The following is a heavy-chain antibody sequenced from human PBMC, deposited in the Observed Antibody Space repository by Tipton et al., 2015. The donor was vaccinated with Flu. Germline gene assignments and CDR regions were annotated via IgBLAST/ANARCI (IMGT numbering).Heavy chain of an antibody. CDR2: IYHSGST. D-gene: IGHD6-19*01. Sequence: GLVKPSETLSLTCTVSGGSMSNNFWSWFRQPPGKGLEWIGSIYHSGSTYYNPSLKSRVTISVDTSKNQFSLKLSSVTAADTAVYYCARGPEQWLVNPHYFDYWGQGTLVTVSS. CDR3: ARGPEQWLVNPHYFDY. CDR1: GGSMSNNF. V-gene: IGHV4-59*08. J-gene: IGHJ4*02.